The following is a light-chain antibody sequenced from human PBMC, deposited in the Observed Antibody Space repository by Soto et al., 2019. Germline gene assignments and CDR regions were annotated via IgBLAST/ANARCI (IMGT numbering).Light chain of an antibody. J-gene: IGKJ4*01. CDR3: QQLNGYPLT. CDR1: QGISSY. Sequence: DIQLTQSPSFLSASVGDRVTITCRASQGISSYLAWYQQKPGKAPKLLIYVASTLQSGVPSRFRGSGSGTEFTLTINSLQPEDFATYYCQQLNGYPLTFGGGTKVESK. CDR2: VAS. V-gene: IGKV1-9*01.